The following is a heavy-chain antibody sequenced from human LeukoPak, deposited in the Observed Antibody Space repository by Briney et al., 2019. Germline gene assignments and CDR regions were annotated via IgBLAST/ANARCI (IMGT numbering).Heavy chain of an antibody. D-gene: IGHD1-26*01. V-gene: IGHV1-69*13. CDR1: GGTFSSYA. J-gene: IGHJ4*02. CDR2: IIPIFGTA. Sequence: ASVKVSCKASGGTFSSYAISWVRQAPGQGLEWMGGIIPIFGTANYAQKFQGRVTITADESTSTAYMELSSLRSEDTAVYYCARDVGGSYASDYWGQGTLVTVSS. CDR3: ARDVGGSYASDY.